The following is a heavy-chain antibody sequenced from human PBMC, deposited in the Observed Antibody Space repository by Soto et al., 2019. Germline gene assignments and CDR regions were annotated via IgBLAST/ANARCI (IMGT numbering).Heavy chain of an antibody. D-gene: IGHD2-15*01. CDR2: IIPIFGTA. CDR3: ARSHVVVAATTDWFDP. V-gene: IGHV1-69*13. CDR1: GGTFSSYA. J-gene: IGHJ5*02. Sequence: ASVKVSCKASGGTFSSYAISWVRQAPGQGLEWMGGIIPIFGTANYAQKFQGRVTITADESTSTAYMELSSLRSEDTAVYYCARSHVVVAATTDWFDPWGQGTLVTVSS.